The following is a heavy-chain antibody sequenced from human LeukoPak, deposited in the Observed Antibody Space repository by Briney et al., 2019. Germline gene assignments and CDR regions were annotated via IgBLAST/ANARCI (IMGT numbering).Heavy chain of an antibody. CDR2: IIPIFGTA. V-gene: IGHV1-69*13. J-gene: IGHJ4*02. CDR1: GGTFSSCA. CDR3: ARDLLDYGGKVLDY. Sequence: SVKVSCKASGGTFSSCAISWVRQAPGQGLEWMGGIIPIFGTANYAQKFQGRVTITADEPTSTAYMELSSLRSEDTAVYYCARDLLDYGGKVLDYWGQGTLVTVSS. D-gene: IGHD4-23*01.